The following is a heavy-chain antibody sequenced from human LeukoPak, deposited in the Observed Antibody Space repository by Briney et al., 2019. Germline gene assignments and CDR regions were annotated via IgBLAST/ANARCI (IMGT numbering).Heavy chain of an antibody. D-gene: IGHD5-24*01. J-gene: IGHJ5*02. CDR2: IYTSGST. CDR3: ARESPIKDWFDP. Sequence: SETLSLTCTVSGGSISSYYWSWIRQPAGKGLEWIGRIYTSGSTNYNPPLKSRVTMSVDTSKNQFSLKLSSVTAADTAVYYCARESPIKDWFDPWGQGTLVTVSS. V-gene: IGHV4-4*07. CDR1: GGSISSYY.